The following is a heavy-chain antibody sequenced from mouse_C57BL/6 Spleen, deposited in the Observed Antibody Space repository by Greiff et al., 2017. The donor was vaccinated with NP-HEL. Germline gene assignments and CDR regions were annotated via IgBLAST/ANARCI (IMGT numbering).Heavy chain of an antibody. J-gene: IGHJ3*01. CDR3: ARNVHYGNYVGFAY. D-gene: IGHD2-1*01. CDR1: GYTFTSYW. Sequence: VQLQQPGAELVMPGASVKLSCKASGYTFTSYWMHWVKQRPGQGLEWIGEIDPSDSYTNYNQKFKGKSTLTVDKSSSTAYMQLSSLTSEDSAVYDCARNVHYGNYVGFAYWGQGTLVTVSA. CDR2: IDPSDSYT. V-gene: IGHV1-69*01.